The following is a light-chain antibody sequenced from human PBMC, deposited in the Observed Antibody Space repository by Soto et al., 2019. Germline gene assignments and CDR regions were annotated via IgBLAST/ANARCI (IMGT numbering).Light chain of an antibody. CDR2: STD. CDR3: SAWDDSLSGPV. Sequence: QSVLTQPPSASWTPGQRVTISCSGTTSNIGTNYVYWYQQLPGMAPKLVMYSTDLRPSGVPGRFSGSKSGTSAFLSITGLRSEDEANYYCSAWDDSLSGPVFGGGTKLTVL. J-gene: IGLJ2*01. CDR1: TSNIGTNY. V-gene: IGLV1-47*02.